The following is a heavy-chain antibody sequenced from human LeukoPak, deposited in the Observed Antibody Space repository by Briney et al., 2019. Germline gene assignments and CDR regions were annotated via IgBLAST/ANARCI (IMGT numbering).Heavy chain of an antibody. D-gene: IGHD3-10*01. CDR3: AKGSAIYNV. V-gene: IGHV3-23*01. CDR1: GFTFSTYT. Sequence: GRSLRLSCAASGFTFSTYTMAWVRQAPGKGLEWVSSISGSGDTTYHADSVKGRFTISRDNSKSTQFLQMNSLRAEDTAVYYCAKGSAIYNVWGQGTTVTVSS. J-gene: IGHJ6*02. CDR2: ISGSGDTT.